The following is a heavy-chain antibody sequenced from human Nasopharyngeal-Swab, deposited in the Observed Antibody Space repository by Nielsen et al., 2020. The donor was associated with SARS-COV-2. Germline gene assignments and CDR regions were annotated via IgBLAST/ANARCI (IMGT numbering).Heavy chain of an antibody. Sequence: SETLSLTCTVSGGSISSSSYYWGWIRQPPGKGLEWIGSIYYSGSTYYNPSLKSRVTISVDTSKNQFPLKLSSVTAADTAVYYCARALTVLRFLEWSPGYFDYWGQGTLVTVSS. CDR3: ARALTVLRFLEWSPGYFDY. V-gene: IGHV4-39*01. D-gene: IGHD3-3*01. J-gene: IGHJ4*02. CDR2: IYYSGST. CDR1: GGSISSSSYY.